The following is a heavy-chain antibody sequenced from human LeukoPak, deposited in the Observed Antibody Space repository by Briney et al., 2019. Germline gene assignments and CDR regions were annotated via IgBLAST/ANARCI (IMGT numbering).Heavy chain of an antibody. Sequence: GGSLRLSCSASGFTFSDYWMMWVRQAPGKGLEWVGNIRQDDSEKNYVDSVKGRFTISRDNSENTLSLQMNSLRADDTAVYYCTKEGGPMSATTERYSFDHWGRGTLVTVSS. D-gene: IGHD4-17*01. V-gene: IGHV3-7*01. CDR1: GFTFSDYW. J-gene: IGHJ4*02. CDR2: IRQDDSEK. CDR3: TKEGGPMSATTERYSFDH.